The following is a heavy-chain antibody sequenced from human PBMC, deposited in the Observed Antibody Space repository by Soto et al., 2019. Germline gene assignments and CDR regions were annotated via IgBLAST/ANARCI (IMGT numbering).Heavy chain of an antibody. V-gene: IGHV3-7*03. Sequence: GGSLRLSCAASGFTFSSYWMSWVRQAPGKGLEWVANIKQDGSEKYYVDSVKGRFTISRDNAKNSLYLQMNSLRAEDTAVYYCAKGGYYESSGYIDYWGQGTLVTVSS. J-gene: IGHJ4*02. CDR2: IKQDGSEK. D-gene: IGHD3-22*01. CDR1: GFTFSSYW. CDR3: AKGGYYESSGYIDY.